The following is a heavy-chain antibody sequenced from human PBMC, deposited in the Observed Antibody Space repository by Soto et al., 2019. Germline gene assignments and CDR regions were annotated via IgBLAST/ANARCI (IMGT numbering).Heavy chain of an antibody. J-gene: IGHJ4*02. Sequence: QVQLVESGGGVVQPGRSLRLSCAASGFTFSSYAMHWVRQAPGKGLEWVAVISYDGSNKYYADSVKGRFTISRDNSKNTLYLQMNSLRAEDTAAYYCARTPSRVLIAVAGILDYWGQGTLVTVSS. D-gene: IGHD6-19*01. CDR3: ARTPSRVLIAVAGILDY. CDR1: GFTFSSYA. V-gene: IGHV3-30-3*01. CDR2: ISYDGSNK.